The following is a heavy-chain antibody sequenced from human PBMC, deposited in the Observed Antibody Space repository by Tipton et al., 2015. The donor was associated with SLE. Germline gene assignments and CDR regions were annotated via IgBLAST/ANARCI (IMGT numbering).Heavy chain of an antibody. CDR2: INHSGST. CDR1: GGSISSGGYY. J-gene: IGHJ4*02. V-gene: IGHV4-39*01. Sequence: GSLRLSCTVSGGSISSGGYYWSWIRQPPGKGLEWIGEINHSGSTNYNPSLKSRVTISVDTSKNQFSLKLSSVTAADTAVYYCARLETGTTSNFDYWGQGTLVTVSS. CDR3: ARLETGTTSNFDY. D-gene: IGHD1-1*01.